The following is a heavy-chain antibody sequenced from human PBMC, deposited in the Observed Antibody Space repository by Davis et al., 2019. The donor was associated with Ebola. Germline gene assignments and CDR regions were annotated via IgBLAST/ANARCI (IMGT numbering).Heavy chain of an antibody. Sequence: LRLSCDVSGGSISSGGYSWSWIRQPPGKGLEWIAYIYHSGSTYYNPSLKSRVAMSIDTSKNQFSLKLSFVTAADTAVYYCARSSGSGEPYYFDYWGQGTLVTVSS. D-gene: IGHD1-26*01. V-gene: IGHV4-30-4*07. CDR2: IYHSGST. CDR1: GGSISSGGYS. J-gene: IGHJ4*02. CDR3: ARSSGSGEPYYFDY.